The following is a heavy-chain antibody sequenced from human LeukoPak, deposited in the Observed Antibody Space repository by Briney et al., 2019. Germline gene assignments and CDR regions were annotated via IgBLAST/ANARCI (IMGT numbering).Heavy chain of an antibody. J-gene: IGHJ5*02. CDR3: ARVTRSPFGWFDP. CDR1: GCTFDDYG. D-gene: IGHD4-17*01. CDR2: VNWNGDST. V-gene: IGHV3-20*04. Sequence: GGSLRLSCAASGCTFDDYGISWVRQAPGKGLEWVSGVNWNGDSTNYADSVKGRFTISRDNAKNSLYLQMNSLRAEDTAVYYCARVTRSPFGWFDPWGQGTLSPSPQ.